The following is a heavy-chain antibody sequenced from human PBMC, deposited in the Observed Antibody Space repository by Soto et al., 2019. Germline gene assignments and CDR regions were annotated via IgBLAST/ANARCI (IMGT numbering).Heavy chain of an antibody. J-gene: IGHJ5*02. CDR1: GYTFTSYY. D-gene: IGHD6-13*01. CDR2: INPSGGST. Sequence: GASVKVSCKASGYTFTSYYMHWVRQAPGQGLEWMGIINPSGGSTSYAQKFQGRVTMTRDTSTSTVYMELSSLRSEDTAVYYCARDRKAYSSSWYWFDPWGQGTLVTVSS. V-gene: IGHV1-46*01. CDR3: ARDRKAYSSSWYWFDP.